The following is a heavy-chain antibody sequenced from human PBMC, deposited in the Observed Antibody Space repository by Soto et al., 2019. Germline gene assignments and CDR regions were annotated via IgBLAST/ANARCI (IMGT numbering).Heavy chain of an antibody. Sequence: EVQLLESGGGLVQPGGSLRLSCEASGFSFSNYALSWVRQSPGKGLEWVSTFSAGGRAYYADSVKGRFTIANDTSKNTLHLKASSLEAEDTACYYCAKESWPEHLGDALFDYWGQGTRVTVSS. D-gene: IGHD3-3*02. V-gene: IGHV3-23*01. CDR1: GFSFSNYA. J-gene: IGHJ4*02. CDR2: FSAGGRA. CDR3: AKESWPEHLGDALFDY.